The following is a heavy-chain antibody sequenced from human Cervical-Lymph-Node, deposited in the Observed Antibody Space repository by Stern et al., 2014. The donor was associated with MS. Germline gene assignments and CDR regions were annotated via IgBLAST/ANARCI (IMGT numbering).Heavy chain of an antibody. J-gene: IGHJ4*02. Sequence: QVQLVQSGAEVKKPGASVKVSCTTSGYSFINYDITWVRQAAGQGLEWMGWMNPISCNTDCAQKFEGRVTMTRSTSINIAYMELSNLTSEDTALYYCTCGLEYWGQGTLVTVSS. D-gene: IGHD2-21*01. CDR1: GYSFINYD. CDR3: TCGLEY. V-gene: IGHV1-8*01. CDR2: MNPISCNT.